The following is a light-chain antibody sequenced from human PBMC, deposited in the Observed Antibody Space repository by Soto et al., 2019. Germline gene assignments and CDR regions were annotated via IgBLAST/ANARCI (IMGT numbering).Light chain of an antibody. J-gene: IGKJ1*01. V-gene: IGKV3-20*01. CDR3: QQFGRSPWT. CDR1: QSVSSSY. Sequence: EIVLTQSPGTLSLSPGERATLSCRASQSVSSSYVAWYQQKPGQAPRLLIYSASNRAAGVPDRFSGSGSGADFSLTISRLEPEDFAVYYCQQFGRSPWTFGQGTKVDI. CDR2: SAS.